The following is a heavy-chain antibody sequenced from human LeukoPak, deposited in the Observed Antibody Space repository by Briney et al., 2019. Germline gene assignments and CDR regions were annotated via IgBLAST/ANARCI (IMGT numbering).Heavy chain of an antibody. Sequence: ASVTVSCKASGYTFTNYGISWVRQAPGQGLEWMGWISTYNGNTKYTQNLQGRATMTTDTSTSTAYMDLTSLRSDDTAVYYCARSGHRRYYYASGPDYWGQGTLVTVSS. CDR1: GYTFTNYG. V-gene: IGHV1-18*01. CDR2: ISTYNGNT. D-gene: IGHD3-10*01. CDR3: ARSGHRRYYYASGPDY. J-gene: IGHJ4*02.